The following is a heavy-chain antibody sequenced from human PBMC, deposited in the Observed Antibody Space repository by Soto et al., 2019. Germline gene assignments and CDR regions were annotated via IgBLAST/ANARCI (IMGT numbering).Heavy chain of an antibody. CDR1: GFVFDDYS. CDR3: AKEGKPKTWEYYFDS. CDR2: ISWDGETT. D-gene: IGHD3-10*01. Sequence: GGSLRLSCEGSGFVFDDYSLHWVRQVPGKGLEWLCLISWDGETTSYAASVKYRFSISRDTSKNSVFLEMRSLRIDDTAVYFCAKEGKPKTWEYYFDSWGQGTVVTVSS. J-gene: IGHJ4*02. V-gene: IGHV3-43*01.